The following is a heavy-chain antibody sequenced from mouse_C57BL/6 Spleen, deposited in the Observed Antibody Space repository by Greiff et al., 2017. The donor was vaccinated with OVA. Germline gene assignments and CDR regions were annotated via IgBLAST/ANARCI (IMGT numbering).Heavy chain of an antibody. CDR1: GYTFTSYW. CDR3: ARRDYGSSFAY. V-gene: IGHV1-69*01. J-gene: IGHJ3*01. D-gene: IGHD1-1*01. CDR2: IDTSDSYT. Sequence: QVQLQQSGAELVMPGASVKLSCKASGYTFTSYWMHWVKQRPGQGLEWIGEIDTSDSYTNYNQKFKGKSTLTVDKSSSTAYMQLSSLTSEDSAVYYCARRDYGSSFAYWGQGTLVTVSA.